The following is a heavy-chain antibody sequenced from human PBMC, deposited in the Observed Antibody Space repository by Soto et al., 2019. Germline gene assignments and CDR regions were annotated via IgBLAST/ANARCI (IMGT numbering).Heavy chain of an antibody. CDR1: GGTFSIYG. Sequence: QVQLVQSGAEVKKPGSSVKVSCKARGGTFSIYGINWVRQAPGQGLEWMGGIIPVFGSANCAQRFQGRVTIIADESTSTAYMEVSRLTSEDTAVYFCAIGNTEMATINYFDSWGQGTLVTVSS. V-gene: IGHV1-69*01. J-gene: IGHJ4*02. CDR2: IIPVFGSA. D-gene: IGHD5-12*01. CDR3: AIGNTEMATINYFDS.